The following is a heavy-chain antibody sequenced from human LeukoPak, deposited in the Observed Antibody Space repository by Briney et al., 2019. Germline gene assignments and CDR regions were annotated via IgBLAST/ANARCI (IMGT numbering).Heavy chain of an antibody. CDR1: GFTFSSYW. Sequence: PGRSLRLSCAASGFTFSSYWMHWVRQAPGKGLVWVSRINSDGSSTSYADSVKGRFTISRDNAKNTLYLQMNSLRAEDTAVYYCARERRLSSYYYYGMDVWGQGTTVTVSS. D-gene: IGHD4/OR15-4a*01. J-gene: IGHJ6*02. CDR3: ARERRLSSYYYYGMDV. V-gene: IGHV3-74*01. CDR2: INSDGSST.